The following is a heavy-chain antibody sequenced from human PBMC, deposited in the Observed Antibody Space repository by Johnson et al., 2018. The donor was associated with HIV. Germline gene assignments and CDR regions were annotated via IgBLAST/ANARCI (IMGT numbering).Heavy chain of an antibody. Sequence: VQLVESGGGLVQPGGSLRLSCAGSGFTFSDHAMGWVRQAPGKGLEWVSVIYSGGSTYYADSVKGRFTISRDNSKNTLYLQMNSLRAEDTAVYYCARGEGSGWHLAGAFDIWGQGTMVTVSS. CDR3: ARGEGSGWHLAGAFDI. CDR2: IYSGGST. D-gene: IGHD6-19*01. CDR1: GFTFSDHA. J-gene: IGHJ3*02. V-gene: IGHV3-66*02.